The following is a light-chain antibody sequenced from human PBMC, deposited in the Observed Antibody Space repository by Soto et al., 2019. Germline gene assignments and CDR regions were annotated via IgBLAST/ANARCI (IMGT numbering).Light chain of an antibody. V-gene: IGKV1-5*03. J-gene: IGKJ3*01. CDR2: RAS. Sequence: DIQMTQSPSTLSASVGDRVTITCRASQSISSWLAWYQQKPGKAPKLLIYRASSLESGVPPRFIGSGSGSEFTLTISSLQPDDFATYYCQHYDTYSGTFGPGTEVDIK. CDR1: QSISSW. CDR3: QHYDTYSGT.